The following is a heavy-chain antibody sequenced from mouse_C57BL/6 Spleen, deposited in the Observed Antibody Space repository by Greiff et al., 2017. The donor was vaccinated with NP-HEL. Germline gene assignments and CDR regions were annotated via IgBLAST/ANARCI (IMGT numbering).Heavy chain of an antibody. D-gene: IGHD1-1*01. CDR2: INPSNGGT. CDR1: GYTFTSYW. V-gene: IGHV1-53*01. CDR3: ARGGQYDGSNYWYFDV. J-gene: IGHJ1*03. Sequence: QVQLQQPGTELVKPGASVKLSCKASGYTFTSYWMHWVKQKPGQGLEWIGNINPSNGGTNYNEKFKSKATLTVDKSSSTAYMQLSSLTAEDSAVYYCARGGQYDGSNYWYFDVWGRGTTVTVAS.